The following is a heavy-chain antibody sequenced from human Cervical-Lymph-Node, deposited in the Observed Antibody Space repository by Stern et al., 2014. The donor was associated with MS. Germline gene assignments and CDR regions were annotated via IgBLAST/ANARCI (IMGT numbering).Heavy chain of an antibody. CDR3: AKEESDYTSPYYFDT. Sequence: EVQLLASGGGLEQPGGSLRLSCAASGFTFSDYAMNWVRQAPGKGLQCVSTISGGGRRTYYADSVKGRFTISRDNSKNTLYLQMISRRAEDTAVYYCAKEESDYTSPYYFDTWGQGTLVTVSS. CDR1: GFTFSDYA. D-gene: IGHD4-17*01. CDR2: ISGGGRRT. J-gene: IGHJ4*02. V-gene: IGHV3-23*01.